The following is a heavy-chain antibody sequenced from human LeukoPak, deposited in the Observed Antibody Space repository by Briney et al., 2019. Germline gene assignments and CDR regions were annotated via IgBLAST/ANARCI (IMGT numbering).Heavy chain of an antibody. Sequence: GASVKVSCTASGYTVTSYDINWVRQATGQGLEWVGWMNPNSSDTGYAQKFQGRVTMTRTTSIGTAYMELSSLRSDDTAIYYCVRVPPRTTIYAYWGQGTLVTVSS. CDR3: VRVPPRTTIYAY. CDR1: GYTVTSYD. D-gene: IGHD1-14*01. CDR2: MNPNSSDT. J-gene: IGHJ4*02. V-gene: IGHV1-8*01.